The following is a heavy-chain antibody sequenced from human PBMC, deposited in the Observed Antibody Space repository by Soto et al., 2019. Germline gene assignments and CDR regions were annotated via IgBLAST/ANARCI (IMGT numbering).Heavy chain of an antibody. D-gene: IGHD6-6*01. V-gene: IGHV3-21*01. Sequence: GGSLRLSCAASGFTFSSYAMSWVRQAPGKGLEWVSAISGSSSYIYYADSVKGRFTISRDNAKNSLYLQMNSLRAEDTAVYYCASIEYSSSYDAFDIWGQGTVVTVSS. J-gene: IGHJ3*02. CDR2: ISGSSSYI. CDR3: ASIEYSSSYDAFDI. CDR1: GFTFSSYA.